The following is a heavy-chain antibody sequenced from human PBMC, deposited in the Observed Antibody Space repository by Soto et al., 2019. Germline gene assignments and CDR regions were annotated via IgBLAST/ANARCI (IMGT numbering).Heavy chain of an antibody. D-gene: IGHD5-12*01. CDR3: ARAYGGYADY. J-gene: IGHJ4*02. V-gene: IGHV4-59*01. CDR1: GGSISSYY. Sequence: QVQLQESGPGLVKPSETLSLTCTVSGGSISSYYWSWIRQPPGKGLEWIGYIYYSGSTNYNPSLKSRGTTSVDTSKNQFSLKLSSVTAADTAVYYCARAYGGYADYWGQGALVTVSS. CDR2: IYYSGST.